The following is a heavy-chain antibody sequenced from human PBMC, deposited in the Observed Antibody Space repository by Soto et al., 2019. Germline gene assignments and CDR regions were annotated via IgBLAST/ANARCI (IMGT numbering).Heavy chain of an antibody. CDR3: ARSVPYGSGGSDWFDP. CDR2: IYYSGST. CDR1: GGSISSGDYY. J-gene: IGHJ5*02. D-gene: IGHD3-10*01. V-gene: IGHV4-30-4*01. Sequence: SETLSLTCTVSGGSISSGDYYWSWIRQPPGKGLEWIGYIYYSGSTYYNPSLKSRVTISVDTSKNQFSLKLSSMTAADTAVYYCARSVPYGSGGSDWFDPWGQGTLVTVSS.